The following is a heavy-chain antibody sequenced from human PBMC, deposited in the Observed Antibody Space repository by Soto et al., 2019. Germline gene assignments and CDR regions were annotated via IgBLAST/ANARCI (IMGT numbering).Heavy chain of an antibody. D-gene: IGHD2-2*02. V-gene: IGHV1-18*01. J-gene: IGHJ4*02. CDR1: GYTFTSYG. CDR3: ARILYSKVWGGEVPAAIFDY. Sequence: ASVKVSCKASGYTFTSYGISWVRQAPGQGLEWMGWISAYNGNTNYAQKLQGRVTMTTDTSTRTAYMELRSLRSDETAVYYCARILYSKVWGGEVPAAIFDYWGQGTLVTVSS. CDR2: ISAYNGNT.